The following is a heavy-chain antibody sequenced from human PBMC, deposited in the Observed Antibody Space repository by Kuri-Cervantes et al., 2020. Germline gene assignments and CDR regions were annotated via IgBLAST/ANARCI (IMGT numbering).Heavy chain of an antibody. CDR2: IIPIFGTA. CDR3: ARAAAGTFKHYFDY. D-gene: IGHD6-13*01. J-gene: IGHJ4*02. Sequence: GGSLRLSCKASGGTFSSYAISWVRQAPGQGLEWMGGIIPIFGTANYAQKFQGRVTITADKSTSTAYMELSSLRSEDTAVYYCARAAAGTFKHYFDYWGQGTLVTVSS. V-gene: IGHV1-69*06. CDR1: GGTFSSYA.